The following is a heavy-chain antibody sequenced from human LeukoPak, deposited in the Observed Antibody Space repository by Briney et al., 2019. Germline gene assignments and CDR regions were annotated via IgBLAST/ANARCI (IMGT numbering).Heavy chain of an antibody. D-gene: IGHD6-13*01. J-gene: IGHJ4*02. CDR2: IRTDDMTI. Sequence: GGSLRLSCAASGFSVSNYEMNWVRLAPGKGLEWLSNIRTDDMTIYNADTVQGRFTISRDNSKNTLYLQMNSLRAEDTAVYYCARDRQYSSSWLDYWGQGTLVTVSS. CDR1: GFSVSNYE. V-gene: IGHV3-48*03. CDR3: ARDRQYSSSWLDY.